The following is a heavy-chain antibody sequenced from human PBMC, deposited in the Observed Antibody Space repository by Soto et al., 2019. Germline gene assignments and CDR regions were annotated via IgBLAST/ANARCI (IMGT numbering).Heavy chain of an antibody. Sequence: PPETRSLTCTVSGGCITTVGCYWNWVRDSPGKGLEWIGSLYYSESTYYDPSLTSRDSISVATSNSQCSRKLSSVTAADTAVYDCARLLTTPIVGVVIRPSGFDYRGQGPLVT. J-gene: IGHJ4*02. CDR3: ARLLTTPIVGVVIRPSGFDY. D-gene: IGHD3-3*01. CDR2: LYYSEST. V-gene: IGHV4-39*01. CDR1: GGCITTVGCY.